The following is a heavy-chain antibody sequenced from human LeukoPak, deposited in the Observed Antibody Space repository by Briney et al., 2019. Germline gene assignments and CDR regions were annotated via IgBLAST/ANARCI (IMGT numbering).Heavy chain of an antibody. CDR3: ARDWSLNRYYNSSGWFGP. J-gene: IGHJ5*02. CDR1: GGSISSYY. Sequence: PSETLSLTCTVSGGSISSYYWSWIRQPAGKGLEWIGRIYSSGSTNYNPSLKSRVTISVDKSKNQFSLKLTSVTAADTAMYYCARDWSLNRYYNSSGWFGPWGQGTLVTVSS. V-gene: IGHV4-4*07. D-gene: IGHD3-22*01. CDR2: IYSSGST.